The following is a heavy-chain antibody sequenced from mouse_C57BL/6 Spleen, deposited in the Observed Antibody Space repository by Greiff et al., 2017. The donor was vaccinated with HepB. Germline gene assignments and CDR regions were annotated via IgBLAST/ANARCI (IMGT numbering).Heavy chain of an antibody. CDR2: IWSGGST. Sequence: QVQLQQSGPGLVQPSQSLSITCTVSGFSLTSYGVHWVRQSPGKGLEWLGVIWSGGSTDYNAAFISRLSISKDNSKSQVFFKMNSLQADDTAIYYCARNPFNWYYFDYWGQGTTLTVSS. V-gene: IGHV2-2*01. D-gene: IGHD4-1*01. CDR3: ARNPFNWYYFDY. J-gene: IGHJ2*01. CDR1: GFSLTSYG.